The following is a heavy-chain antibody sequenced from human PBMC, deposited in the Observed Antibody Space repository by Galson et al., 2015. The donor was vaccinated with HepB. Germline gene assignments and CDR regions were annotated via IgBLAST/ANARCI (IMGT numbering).Heavy chain of an antibody. V-gene: IGHV1-69*02. CDR3: ARWGPGDYGGRRFDY. CDR1: GGTFSSYT. J-gene: IGHJ4*02. Sequence: SCKASGGTFSSYTISWVRQAPGQGLEWMGRIIPILGIANYAQKFQGRVTITADKSTSTAYMELSSLRSEDTAVYYCARWGPGDYGGRRFDYWGQGTLVTVSS. CDR2: IIPILGIA. D-gene: IGHD4-23*01.